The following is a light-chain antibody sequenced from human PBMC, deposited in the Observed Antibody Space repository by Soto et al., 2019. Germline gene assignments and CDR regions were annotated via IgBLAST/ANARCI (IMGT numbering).Light chain of an antibody. CDR2: GAS. V-gene: IGKV3-15*01. CDR1: QSVSSY. CDR3: QQYNNWPPLS. Sequence: EIVMTQSPATLSVSPGERATLSCRASQSVSSYLAWSQQKPGQAPRLLIYGASARATGIPARFSGSGSGTEFSLTISSLQSEDFAVYYCQQYNNWPPLSFGGGTKVEIK. J-gene: IGKJ4*01.